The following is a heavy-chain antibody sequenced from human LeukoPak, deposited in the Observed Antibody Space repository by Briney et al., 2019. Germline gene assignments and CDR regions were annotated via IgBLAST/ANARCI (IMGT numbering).Heavy chain of an antibody. J-gene: IGHJ4*02. Sequence: GGSLRLSCEASGFXFSSCGIHWVRQAPGKGLEWVAVIWYDGSKKYYADSVKGRFTISRDNSKNTLYLQMNSLRAEDTAVYYCARGDLYGDYVILNWGQGTLVTVSS. CDR1: GFXFSSCG. D-gene: IGHD4-17*01. V-gene: IGHV3-33*01. CDR2: IWYDGSKK. CDR3: ARGDLYGDYVILN.